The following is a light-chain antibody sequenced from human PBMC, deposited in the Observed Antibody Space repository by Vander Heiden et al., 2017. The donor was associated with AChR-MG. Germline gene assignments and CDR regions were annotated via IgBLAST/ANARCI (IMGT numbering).Light chain of an antibody. CDR3: FQYSALPWT. J-gene: IGKJ1*01. CDR2: WES. V-gene: IGKV4-1*01. Sequence: DIVMTHSPDSLAESRGATSTTNSKTSPIFLYGPDNKSYLAWYQQKPGQPAQLLIYWESSRESGVPDRFSGSRYGTNFFLTTISLLDEDVAVYYCFQYSALPWTFGQGTKVAIK. CDR1: PIFLYGPDNKSY.